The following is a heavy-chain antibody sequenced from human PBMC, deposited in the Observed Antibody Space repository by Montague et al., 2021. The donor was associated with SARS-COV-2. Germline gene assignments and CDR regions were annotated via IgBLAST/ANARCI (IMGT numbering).Heavy chain of an antibody. CDR3: AKDGEALAWGTFDI. V-gene: IGHV4-39*07. J-gene: IGHJ3*02. CDR1: RDSISSHNYF. CDR2: VDYSGLT. D-gene: IGHD3-10*01. Sequence: SETLSLTCTVSRDSISSHNYFWAWIRQPPGKGLEWIVSVDYSGLTFYNPSLESRVTISVGTSKKQFSLKVNSVTAADTAVYYCAKDGEALAWGTFDIWGQGTMVTVSS.